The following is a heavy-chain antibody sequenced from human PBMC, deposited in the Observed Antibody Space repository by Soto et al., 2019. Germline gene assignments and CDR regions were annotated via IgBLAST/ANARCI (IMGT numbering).Heavy chain of an antibody. CDR2: IYYSGST. V-gene: IGHV4-59*01. CDR1: GGSISSYY. Sequence: SETLSLTCTVSGGSISSYYWSWIRQPPGKGLEWIGYIYYSGSTNYSPSLKSRVTISVDTSKNQFSLKLSSVTAADTAVYYCARDLDWFDPWGQGTLVPSPQ. CDR3: ARDLDWFDP. J-gene: IGHJ5*02.